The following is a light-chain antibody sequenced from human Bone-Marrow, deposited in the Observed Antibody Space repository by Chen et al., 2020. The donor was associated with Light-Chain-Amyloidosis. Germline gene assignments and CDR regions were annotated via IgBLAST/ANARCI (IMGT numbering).Light chain of an antibody. V-gene: IGKV2-40*01. J-gene: IGKJ4*01. CDR2: MVS. CDR1: QTLLDSDDGNTY. Sequence: DIVMTQTPLSLSVTPGEPASISCRSSQTLLDSDDGNTYLDWFLQKPGQSPQLLLDMVSYLASGVPDRFSGSCSGTDFTLKISRVEAEDVGVYYCMQRIEFPFTFGGGTKVEIK. CDR3: MQRIEFPFT.